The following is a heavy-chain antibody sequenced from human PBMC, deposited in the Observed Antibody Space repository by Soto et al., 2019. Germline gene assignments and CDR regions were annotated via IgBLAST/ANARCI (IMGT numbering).Heavy chain of an antibody. CDR1: GYSFTSYA. CDR2: INAGNGNT. J-gene: IGHJ4*02. CDR3: AVDYGDYQYYFDY. V-gene: IGHV1-3*01. D-gene: IGHD4-17*01. Sequence: ASVKVSCKASGYSFTSYAMHWVRQAPGQRLEWMGWINAGNGNTKYSQKFQGRVTITRDTSASTAYMELSSLRSEDTAVYYCAVDYGDYQYYFDYWGQGTLVTVS.